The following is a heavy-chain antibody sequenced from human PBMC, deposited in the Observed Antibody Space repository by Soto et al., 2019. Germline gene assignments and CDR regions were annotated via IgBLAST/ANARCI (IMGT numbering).Heavy chain of an antibody. Sequence: SLRLSCAASGFTFSSYWMSWVRQAPGKGLEWVANIKQDGSEKYYVDSVKGRFTISRDNAKNSLYLQMNSLRAEDTAVYYCARDYYYGSGSYYRFDPWGQGTLVTVSS. CDR3: ARDYYYGSGSYYRFDP. V-gene: IGHV3-7*03. J-gene: IGHJ5*02. CDR1: GFTFSSYW. CDR2: IKQDGSEK. D-gene: IGHD3-10*01.